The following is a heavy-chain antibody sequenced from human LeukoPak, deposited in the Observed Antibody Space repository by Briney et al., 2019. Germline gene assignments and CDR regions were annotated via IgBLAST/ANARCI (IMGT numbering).Heavy chain of an antibody. CDR3: TTTSGGNTNVFWKAY. CDR1: GFTFSDAW. Sequence: PGGSLRLSCAASGFTFSDAWMNWVRRAPGKGLEWVGRIKSKTYGGTTDYAAPVKGRFTFSRDDSKNTLYLQMNSLKSEDTAVYSCTTTSGGNTNVFWKAYWGQGTLSSSPQ. J-gene: IGHJ4*02. CDR2: IKSKTYGGTT. V-gene: IGHV3-15*01. D-gene: IGHD3/OR15-3a*01.